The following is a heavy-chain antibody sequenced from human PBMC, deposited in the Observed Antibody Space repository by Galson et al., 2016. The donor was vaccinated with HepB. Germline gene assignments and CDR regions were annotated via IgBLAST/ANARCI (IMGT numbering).Heavy chain of an antibody. CDR1: GFTFNYYA. CDR3: VRDVFATGIPSAFDY. J-gene: IGHJ4*02. CDR2: TSYDETQK. V-gene: IGHV3-30*04. D-gene: IGHD2-2*01. Sequence: SLRLSCAASGFTFNYYALHWVRQAPGKGLEWVATTSYDETQKIYADGVRGRFTISRDNAQNTLLLQMNSLTTQDTAVYYCVRDVFATGIPSAFDYWGQGTPVTVSS.